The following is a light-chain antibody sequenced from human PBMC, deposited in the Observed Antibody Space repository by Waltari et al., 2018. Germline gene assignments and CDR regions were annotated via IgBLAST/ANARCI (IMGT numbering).Light chain of an antibody. J-gene: IGKJ1*01. Sequence: DIQLTQSPSTLSASVGDRVTITCRASQNILRYLAWYQQKPGKAPELLIYRASNLQSGVPSRFSCSGSGTDFTLTISGLQPDDSATYYCQQFNDYSWTFGQGTKVEIK. CDR1: QNILRY. CDR3: QQFNDYSWT. V-gene: IGKV1-5*03. CDR2: RAS.